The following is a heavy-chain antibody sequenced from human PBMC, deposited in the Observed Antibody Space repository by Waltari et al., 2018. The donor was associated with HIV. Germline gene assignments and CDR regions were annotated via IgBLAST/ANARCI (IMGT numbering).Heavy chain of an antibody. CDR1: GASISSYF. Sequence: QVQLQESGPGLVKPSETLSLTCTVSGASISSYFWGWIRQSPGKGLEWIAYVDQSGTAKYNPSLQRRLTTSQDLPQNQFSLHLASVTPADTAVYFCGRLNCYGYGFYYYYYGADVWGPGTKVTVS. D-gene: IGHD5-18*01. J-gene: IGHJ6*02. CDR3: GRLNCYGYGFYYYYYGADV. V-gene: IGHV4-59*01. CDR2: VDQSGTA.